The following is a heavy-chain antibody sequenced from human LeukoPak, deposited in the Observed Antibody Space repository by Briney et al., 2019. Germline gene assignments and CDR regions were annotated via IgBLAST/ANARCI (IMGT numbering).Heavy chain of an antibody. CDR3: ARTYYDILTGYNPYFDY. Sequence: SGGSLRLSCAASGFTFSSYWMHWVRQAPGKGLVWVSRINSDGSSTSYADSVKGRFTISRDNAKNFLYLQMNSLRAEDTAVYYCARTYYDILTGYNPYFDYWGQGILVTVSS. V-gene: IGHV3-74*01. D-gene: IGHD3-9*01. CDR1: GFTFSSYW. CDR2: INSDGSST. J-gene: IGHJ4*02.